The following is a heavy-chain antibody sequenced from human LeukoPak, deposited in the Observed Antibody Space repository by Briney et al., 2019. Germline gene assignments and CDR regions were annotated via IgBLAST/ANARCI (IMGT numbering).Heavy chain of an antibody. J-gene: IGHJ4*02. CDR2: ISHIGSYI. CDR3: ARDWGSWDFDF. Sequence: PGGSLRLSCAASGFTFNYYSMNWVRQAPGKGLEWVSSISHIGSYIYYSDSVKGRFTISRDNAKNSLYLQMNSLRAEDTAVYLCARDWGSWDFDFWGQGTLVTVSS. CDR1: GFTFNYYS. D-gene: IGHD6-13*01. V-gene: IGHV3-21*01.